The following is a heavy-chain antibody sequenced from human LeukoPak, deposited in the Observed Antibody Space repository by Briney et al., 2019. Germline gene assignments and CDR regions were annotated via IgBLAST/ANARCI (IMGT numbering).Heavy chain of an antibody. J-gene: IGHJ4*02. CDR2: IYPGESDT. D-gene: IGHD6-19*01. CDR3: ARSPEAVAGTGYFDY. Sequence: GESLKISCKGSGYSFTSYWIGWVGKLPGKGLKWMGIIYPGESDTRYSPSFQGQVPISADKSISTAYLQWGSLKASDTAMYYCARSPEAVAGTGYFDYWGQGTLVTVSS. V-gene: IGHV5-51*01. CDR1: GYSFTSYW.